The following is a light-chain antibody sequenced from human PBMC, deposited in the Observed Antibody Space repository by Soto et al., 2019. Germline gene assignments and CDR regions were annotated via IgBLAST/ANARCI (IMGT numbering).Light chain of an antibody. J-gene: IGKJ3*01. Sequence: EIVRTQSPGTLSVSPGERATLLCRASQSVSHKLAWYQQKPGQAPRLLIYDASTRATGIPARFSGSGSGTECTLTIISLQSEDYAVYYCHQYNKWPSFTFGPGTQGDIK. CDR2: DAS. V-gene: IGKV3-15*01. CDR1: QSVSHK. CDR3: HQYNKWPSFT.